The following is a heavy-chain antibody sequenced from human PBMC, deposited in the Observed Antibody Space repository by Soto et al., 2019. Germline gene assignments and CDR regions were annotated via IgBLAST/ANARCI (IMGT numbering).Heavy chain of an antibody. J-gene: IGHJ4*02. V-gene: IGHV4-4*02. Sequence: QVQLQESGPGLVKPSGTLSLTCAVSGASISSNNWWSWVRQPPGKGLEWVGEIYHSGSTNYNLSLKTRVTISIDKSKNQFSLKLSSVTAADAAVYYCARSTVTEDYWVQGTLVTVSS. D-gene: IGHD4-17*01. CDR1: GASISSNNW. CDR2: IYHSGST. CDR3: ARSTVTEDY.